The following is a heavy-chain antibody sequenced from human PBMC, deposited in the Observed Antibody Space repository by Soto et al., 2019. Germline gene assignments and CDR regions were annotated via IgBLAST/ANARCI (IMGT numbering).Heavy chain of an antibody. J-gene: IGHJ4*02. V-gene: IGHV3-7*01. CDR1: GFTFSTYW. D-gene: IGHD3-3*01. Sequence: EVRLVESGGGLVQPGGSLRLSCVASGFTFSTYWMAWVRQAPGKGLEWVANIKQDGSEKYNVDSVKGRVTISRDNAKSSLYLQRNSLRAEDTAVYYGARGFGTDSWGQGALVTVSS. CDR2: IKQDGSEK. CDR3: ARGFGTDS.